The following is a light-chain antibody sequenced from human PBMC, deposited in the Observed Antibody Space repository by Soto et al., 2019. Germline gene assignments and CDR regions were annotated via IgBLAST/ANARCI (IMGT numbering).Light chain of an antibody. Sequence: QSVLTQPPSASATPGQRVSISCSGSNSNVGDNYVYWYQHVPGTAPKLLIYYTDERPSGVPDRFSGSKSGTSASLAISGLRSEDEALYYCATWDDSLSGVVFGGGTKLTVL. CDR3: ATWDDSLSGVV. CDR2: YTD. V-gene: IGLV1-47*02. J-gene: IGLJ3*02. CDR1: NSNVGDNY.